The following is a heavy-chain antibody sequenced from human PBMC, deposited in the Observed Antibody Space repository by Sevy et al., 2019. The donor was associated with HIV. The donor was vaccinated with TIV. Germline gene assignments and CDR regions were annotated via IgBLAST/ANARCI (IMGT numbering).Heavy chain of an antibody. J-gene: IGHJ3*02. CDR1: GGTFSSYA. CDR3: ARSGSSSWPGAFDI. CDR2: IIPIFGTA. Sequence: ASVKVSCKASGGTFSSYAISWVRQAPGQGLEWMGGIIPIFGTANYAQKFQGRVTITADESTSTAYMELSSRRSEDTAVYYCARSGSSSWPGAFDIWGQGTMVTVSS. V-gene: IGHV1-69*13. D-gene: IGHD6-13*01.